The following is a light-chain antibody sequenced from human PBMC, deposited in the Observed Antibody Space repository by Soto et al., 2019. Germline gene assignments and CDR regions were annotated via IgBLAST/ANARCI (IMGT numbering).Light chain of an antibody. CDR2: DAS. CDR3: QQRSKWPPT. V-gene: IGKV3-11*01. J-gene: IGKJ3*01. CDR1: QSVSSY. Sequence: EVVLTQSPATLSLSPGERATLSCRASQSVSSYLAWYQQKPDQAPRLLIHDASNRAPGIPARFSGSGSGTDFTLAISSLEPEDFAVYYCQQRSKWPPTFGPGTKVDIK.